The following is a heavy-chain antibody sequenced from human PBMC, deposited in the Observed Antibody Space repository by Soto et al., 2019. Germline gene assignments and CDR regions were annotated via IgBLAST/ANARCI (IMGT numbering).Heavy chain of an antibody. CDR1: GFTFSSYS. Sequence: EVQLVESGGGLVKPGGSLRLSCATSGFTFSSYSMNWVRQAPGKDLEWISSISTSSSNVYYADSVKGRFTISRDNAKRSMSLKMNGLRADDTAVYYCARDSRIGETPAMGPVGFDPWGQGTLVTVSS. J-gene: IGHJ5*02. CDR2: ISTSSSNV. V-gene: IGHV3-21*01. CDR3: ARDSRIGETPAMGPVGFDP. D-gene: IGHD2-2*01.